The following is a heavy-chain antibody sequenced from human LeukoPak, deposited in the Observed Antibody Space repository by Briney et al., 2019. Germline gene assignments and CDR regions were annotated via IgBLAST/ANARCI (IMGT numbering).Heavy chain of an antibody. V-gene: IGHV3-23*01. CDR2: ISGSGGST. CDR1: GFTFSSYG. CDR3: AKSLPPYYYGSGSPMDV. D-gene: IGHD3-10*01. J-gene: IGHJ6*03. Sequence: GGSLRLSCAASGFTFSSYGMSWVRQAPGKGLEWVSAISGSGGSTYYADSVKGRFTISRDNSKNTLYLQMNSLRAEDTAVYYCAKSLPPYYYGSGSPMDVWGKGTTVTISS.